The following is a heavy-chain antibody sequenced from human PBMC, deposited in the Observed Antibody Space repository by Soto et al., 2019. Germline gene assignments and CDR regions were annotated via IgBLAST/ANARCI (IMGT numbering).Heavy chain of an antibody. CDR1: GGSISSSSYY. V-gene: IGHV4-39*01. CDR3: ARGGDPDY. Sequence: SETLSLTCTVSGGSISSSSYYWGWIRQPPGKGLEWIGSIYYSGSTYYNPSLKSRVTISVDTSKNQFSLRVEDTAVYYCARGGDPDYWGQGTLVTVSS. D-gene: IGHD2-21*02. J-gene: IGHJ4*02. CDR2: IYYSGST.